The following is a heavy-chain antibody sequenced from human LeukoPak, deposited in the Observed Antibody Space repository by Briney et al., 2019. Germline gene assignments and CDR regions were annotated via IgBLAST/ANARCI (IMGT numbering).Heavy chain of an antibody. J-gene: IGHJ5*02. Sequence: PGGSLRLSCAASGFTFSSYAMSWVRQAPGKGLEWVSAISGSGGSTYYADSVKGRFTISRDNSKNTLYLQMNSLRAEDTAVYYCAKEAVFDITMVRGVILSNWFDPWGQGTLVTVSS. CDR1: GFTFSSYA. CDR2: ISGSGGST. D-gene: IGHD3-10*01. V-gene: IGHV3-23*01. CDR3: AKEAVFDITMVRGVILSNWFDP.